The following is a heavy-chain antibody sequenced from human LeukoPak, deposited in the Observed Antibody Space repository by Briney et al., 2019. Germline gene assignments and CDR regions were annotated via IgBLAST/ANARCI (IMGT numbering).Heavy chain of an antibody. CDR3: AREVYYYGMDV. V-gene: IGHV4-59*01. Sequence: PSETLSLTCTVSGGSISSYYWSWIRQPPGKGLEWIGYIYYSGSTNYNPSLKSRVTISVDTSKNQFSLKLSSVTAADTAVYYCAREVYYYGMDVWGQGTTVTVSS. CDR2: IYYSGST. J-gene: IGHJ6*02. CDR1: GGSISSYY.